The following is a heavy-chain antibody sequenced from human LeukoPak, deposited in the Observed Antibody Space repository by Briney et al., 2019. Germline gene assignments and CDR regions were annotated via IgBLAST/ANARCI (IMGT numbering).Heavy chain of an antibody. J-gene: IGHJ6*03. Sequence: GGSLRLSCAASGFTFDDYAMHWVRQAPGKGLEWVSLISWDGGSTYYADSVKGRFTISRDNAKNSLYLQMNSLRAEDTAVYYCARTNGKGGDYYYYMDVWGKGTTVTVSS. V-gene: IGHV3-43D*03. CDR1: GFTFDDYA. D-gene: IGHD1-1*01. CDR3: ARTNGKGGDYYYYMDV. CDR2: ISWDGGST.